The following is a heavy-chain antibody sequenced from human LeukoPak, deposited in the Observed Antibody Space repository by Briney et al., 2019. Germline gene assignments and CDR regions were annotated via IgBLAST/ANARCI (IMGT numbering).Heavy chain of an antibody. CDR1: GGSXXGSXYF. J-gene: IGHJ5*02. V-gene: IGHV4-39*01. D-gene: IGHD4-17*01. CDR3: ARQYGP. CDR2: IYYSGST. Sequence: SXXXSXTXXXXGGSXXGSXYFWGWIRQPPGKGLEWIGSIYYSGSTYYNPSLKSRVTISVDTSKNQFSLKLSSVTAADTAVYYCARQYGPWGQGTLVTVSS.